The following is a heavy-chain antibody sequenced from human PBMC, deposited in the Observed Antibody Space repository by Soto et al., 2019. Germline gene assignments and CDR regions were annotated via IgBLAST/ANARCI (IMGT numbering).Heavy chain of an antibody. CDR2: IIPIFGTA. Sequence: SVKVSCKASGGTFSSYAISWVRQAPGQGLERMGGIIPIFGTANYAQKFQGRVTITADESTSTAYMELSSLRSEDTAVYYCASLGYCSSTSCLEGVNWFDPWGQGTLVTVSS. V-gene: IGHV1-69*13. D-gene: IGHD2-2*01. CDR3: ASLGYCSSTSCLEGVNWFDP. CDR1: GGTFSSYA. J-gene: IGHJ5*02.